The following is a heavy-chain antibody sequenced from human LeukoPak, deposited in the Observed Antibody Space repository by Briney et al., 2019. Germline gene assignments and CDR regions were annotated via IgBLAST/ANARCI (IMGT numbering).Heavy chain of an antibody. CDR1: GFTFSSYA. D-gene: IGHD6-19*01. V-gene: IGHV3-23*01. CDR2: ISGSGGST. J-gene: IGHJ4*02. Sequence: PGGSLRLSCAASGFTFSSYAMSWVRQAPGKGLEWVSGISGSGGSTYYADSVKGRFIISRDNSKNTLYLQMNSLRAEDTALYYCAKHGVNNPYSSGWYAHFDYWGQGTLVTVSS. CDR3: AKHGVNNPYSSGWYAHFDY.